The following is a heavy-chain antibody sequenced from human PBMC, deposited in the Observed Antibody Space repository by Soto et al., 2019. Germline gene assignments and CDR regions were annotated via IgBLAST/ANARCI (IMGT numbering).Heavy chain of an antibody. V-gene: IGHV3-30*03. CDR3: VNFFSNFGVILGPSGLFAS. Sequence: GGSLRLSCAASGFTFSNYGMHWVRQAPGKGLEWLAIISHDGSDIKYADSVKGRFTISRDNSRNTLYLQIDSLRPEDTAMYYCVNFFSNFGVILGPSGLFASWGQGTLVTVSS. CDR1: GFTFSNYG. J-gene: IGHJ4*02. D-gene: IGHD3-3*01. CDR2: ISHDGSDI.